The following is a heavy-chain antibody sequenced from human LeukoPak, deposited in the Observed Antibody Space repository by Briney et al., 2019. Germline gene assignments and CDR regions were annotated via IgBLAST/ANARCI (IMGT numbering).Heavy chain of an antibody. D-gene: IGHD5-18*01. Sequence: PGGSLRLSCAASGFTFSSYSMNWIRQAPGKGLEWVSSISSSSSYIYYADSVKGRFTISRDNAKNSLYLQMNSLRAEDTAVYYCARDSLELGYSYGYYFDYWGQGTLVTVSS. CDR2: ISSSSSYI. V-gene: IGHV3-21*01. CDR1: GFTFSSYS. CDR3: ARDSLELGYSYGYYFDY. J-gene: IGHJ4*02.